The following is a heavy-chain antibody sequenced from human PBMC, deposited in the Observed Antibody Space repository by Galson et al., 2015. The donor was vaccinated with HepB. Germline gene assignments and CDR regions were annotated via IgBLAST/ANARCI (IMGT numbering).Heavy chain of an antibody. V-gene: IGHV3-30*18. CDR2: ISYDGSSK. CDR3: AQQYLIRDLPAFDY. CDR1: GFTFSSYG. Sequence: SLRLSCAASGFTFSSYGMHWVRQAPGKGLEWVAFISYDGSSKYYADSVKGRFTISRDNTKNTLFLRMNSLRAEDTAVYYCAQQYLIRDLPAFDYWGQGTQVTVSS. D-gene: IGHD2-2*02. J-gene: IGHJ4*02.